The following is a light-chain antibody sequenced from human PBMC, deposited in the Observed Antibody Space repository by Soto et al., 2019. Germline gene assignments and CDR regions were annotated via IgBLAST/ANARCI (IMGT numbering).Light chain of an antibody. Sequence: QSALTQPPSASGSPGQSVTIPCTGTSSDVGAYNYVSWYQQHPGKAPKLMISEVNKRPSGVPDRFAGSKSGNTASLTVSGLQAEDEADYYCSSYAGSHYYIIFGGGTKLTVL. CDR3: SSYAGSHYYII. J-gene: IGLJ2*01. CDR1: SSDVGAYNY. V-gene: IGLV2-8*01. CDR2: EVN.